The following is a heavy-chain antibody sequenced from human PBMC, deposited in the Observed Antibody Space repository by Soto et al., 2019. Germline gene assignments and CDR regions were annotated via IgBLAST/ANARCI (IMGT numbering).Heavy chain of an antibody. D-gene: IGHD5-12*01. CDR2: INSNGGST. V-gene: IGHV3-64*01. Sequence: EVQLVESGGGLVQPGGSLRLSCAASGFTFSSYAMHWVRQAPGKGLEYVSAINSNGGSTDYANSVKGRFTISRDNSKNTLWLQMGSLRAEDMAVYYCARGSNGYHFDYWGQGTLVTVSS. CDR1: GFTFSSYA. J-gene: IGHJ4*02. CDR3: ARGSNGYHFDY.